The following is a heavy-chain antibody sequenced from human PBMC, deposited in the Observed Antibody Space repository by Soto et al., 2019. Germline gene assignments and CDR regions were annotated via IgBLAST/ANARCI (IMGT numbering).Heavy chain of an antibody. CDR3: ARNGPAAGNYYGMDV. Sequence: QVELVQSGDEVKKPGSSVKVSCKASGGTFSSYAISWVRQAPGQGLEWMGGIIPIFGTANYAQKFQGRVTITADESTSTPYMELSSLRSANTAVYYCARNGPAAGNYYGMDVWGQGTTVTVSS. CDR1: GGTFSSYA. V-gene: IGHV1-69*12. J-gene: IGHJ6*02. CDR2: IIPIFGTA. D-gene: IGHD2-2*01.